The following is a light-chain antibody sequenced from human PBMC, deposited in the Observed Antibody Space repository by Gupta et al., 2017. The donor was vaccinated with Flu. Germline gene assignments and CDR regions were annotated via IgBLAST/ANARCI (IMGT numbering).Light chain of an antibody. CDR1: QSVLYSSNNKNY. J-gene: IGKJ1*01. Sequence: DIVMTQSPDSLTVSLGERATINCKSSQSVLYSSNNKNYLAWYQQKLGQPPKLLIYWASTRESGVPDRFSGSGSGTXFTLTIXSLQAEDVAVYYCQQDYSSPQTFGXGTKVEIK. V-gene: IGKV4-1*01. CDR2: WAS. CDR3: QQDYSSPQT.